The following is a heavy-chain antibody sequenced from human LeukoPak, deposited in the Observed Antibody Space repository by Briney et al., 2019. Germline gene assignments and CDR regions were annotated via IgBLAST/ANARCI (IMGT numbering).Heavy chain of an antibody. CDR2: INTGNGDT. Sequence: GASVKVSCKASGYTFTTYAIHWVRQAPGQRLEWMGWINTGNGDTRYSQKFQGRVTITRDTSASTAYMELNSLRSEDTAVYYCARESPQRSGYSYPHWGQGTLVTVSS. CDR1: GYTFTTYA. CDR3: ARESPQRSGYSYPH. J-gene: IGHJ4*02. D-gene: IGHD5-18*01. V-gene: IGHV1-3*04.